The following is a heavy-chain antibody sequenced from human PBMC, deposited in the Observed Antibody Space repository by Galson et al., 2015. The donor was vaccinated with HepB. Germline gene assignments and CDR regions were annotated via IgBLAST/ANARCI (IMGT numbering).Heavy chain of an antibody. D-gene: IGHD3-3*01. CDR1: GFTFSNAW. CDR2: IKSKTDGGTT. Sequence: SLRLSCAASGFTFSNAWMNWVRQAPGKGLEWVGRIKSKTDGGTTDYAAPVKGRFTISRDDSKNTLYLQMNSLKTEDTAVYYCTTEPLSQPAIFGADYTNYWGQGTLVTVSS. CDR3: TTEPLSQPAIFGADYTNY. J-gene: IGHJ4*02. V-gene: IGHV3-15*07.